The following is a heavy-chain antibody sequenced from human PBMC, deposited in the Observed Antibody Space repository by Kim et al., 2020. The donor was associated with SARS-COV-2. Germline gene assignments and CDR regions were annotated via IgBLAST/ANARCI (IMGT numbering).Heavy chain of an antibody. D-gene: IGHD3-10*01. V-gene: IGHV3-74*01. CDR2: INTDGSYT. CDR3: AIAVDSGSLD. CDR1: GFTFSRSW. Sequence: GGSLRLSCAVSGFTFSRSWMYWVRQAPGKGLVWVSRINTDGSYTNYADSVKGRFTISRDNAKNTLYLQMNSLRAEDTAVYYCAIAVDSGSLDWGQGTLVTVTS. J-gene: IGHJ4*02.